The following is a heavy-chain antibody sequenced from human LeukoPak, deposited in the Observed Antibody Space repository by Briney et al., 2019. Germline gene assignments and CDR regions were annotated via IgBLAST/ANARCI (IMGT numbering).Heavy chain of an antibody. D-gene: IGHD1-26*01. CDR2: MYYGGST. J-gene: IGHJ3*02. Sequence: SGTLSLTCTVSGASISSYYWSWIRQPPGKGLEWIGYMYYGGSTNYNPSLKSRVTTSVDTSKNQFSLKLSSVTAADTAVYYCVRGGSIVGATPHDTFDIWGQGTMVTVSS. CDR1: GASISSYY. V-gene: IGHV4-59*01. CDR3: VRGGSIVGATPHDTFDI.